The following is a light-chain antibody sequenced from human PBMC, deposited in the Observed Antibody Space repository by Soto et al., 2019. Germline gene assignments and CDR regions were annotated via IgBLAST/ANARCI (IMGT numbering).Light chain of an antibody. CDR3: QSYDSSLSGHVV. CDR2: YND. Sequence: QSVLTQPPSASGTPGQRVTISCSGSSSNIGSGFDVQWYQQLPGTAPKLLIYYNDNRPSGVPDRFSGSKSGTSASLAITGLQADDEADYYCQSYDSSLSGHVVFGGGTKLTVL. J-gene: IGLJ2*01. V-gene: IGLV1-40*01. CDR1: SSNIGSGFD.